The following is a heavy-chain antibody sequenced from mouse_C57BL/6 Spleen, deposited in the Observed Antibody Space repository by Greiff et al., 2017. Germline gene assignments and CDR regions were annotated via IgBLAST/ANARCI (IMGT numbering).Heavy chain of an antibody. J-gene: IGHJ4*01. CDR1: GYTFTDYE. CDR2: IDPETGGT. Sequence: VQLQQSGAELVRPGASVTLSCKASGYTFTDYEMHWVKQTPVHGLEWIGAIDPETGGTAYNQKFKGKAILTADKSSSTAYMELRSLTSEDSAVYYCTRKLIGDAMDYWGQGTSVTVSS. V-gene: IGHV1-15*01. CDR3: TRKLIGDAMDY. D-gene: IGHD3-1*01.